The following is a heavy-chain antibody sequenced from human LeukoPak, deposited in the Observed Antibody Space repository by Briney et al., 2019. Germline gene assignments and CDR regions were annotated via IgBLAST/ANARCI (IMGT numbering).Heavy chain of an antibody. J-gene: IGHJ4*02. CDR3: ARGATYYDFWSGLKVSDY. D-gene: IGHD3-3*01. CDR2: IKHDGSEK. Sequence: GGSLRLSCAASGFTFNSYWMSWVRQAPGKGLEWVANIKHDGSEKYHVDSVKGRFTISRDNAKNSLYLQMNSLRAEDTAVYYCARGATYYDFWSGLKVSDYWGQGTLVSVFS. CDR1: GFTFNSYW. V-gene: IGHV3-7*04.